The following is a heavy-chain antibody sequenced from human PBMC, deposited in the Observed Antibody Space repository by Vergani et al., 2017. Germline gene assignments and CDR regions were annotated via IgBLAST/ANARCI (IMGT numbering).Heavy chain of an antibody. CDR1: GGSISSGSYY. Sequence: QVQLQESGPGLVKPSQTLSLTCTVSGGSISSGSYYWSWIRQPAGKGLEWIGRIYTSGSTNYNPSLKSRVTMSVDTSKNQFSLKLSSVTAADTAVYYCAREVWGNDYYYYYMDVWGKGTTVTVSS. V-gene: IGHV4-61*02. CDR2: IYTSGST. CDR3: AREVWGNDYYYYYMDV. D-gene: IGHD3-16*01. J-gene: IGHJ6*03.